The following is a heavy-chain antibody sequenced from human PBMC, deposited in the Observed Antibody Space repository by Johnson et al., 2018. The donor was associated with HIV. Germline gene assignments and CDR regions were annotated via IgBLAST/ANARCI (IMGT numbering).Heavy chain of an antibody. V-gene: IGHV3-15*01. CDR2: LKSESDGETT. Sequence: EVQLVESGGGLVQPGGSLRLSCAASGLTFSNVWVSWVRQAPGKGLEWVGRLKSESDGETTYYGEPVKGRFAISTDDTKQTRYLQMNRLKNEETAVYFCSIENVGDGTKLAFDSWGQGTMVTVSA. CDR1: GLTFSNVW. CDR3: SIENVGDGTKLAFDS. J-gene: IGHJ3*02. D-gene: IGHD3-16*01.